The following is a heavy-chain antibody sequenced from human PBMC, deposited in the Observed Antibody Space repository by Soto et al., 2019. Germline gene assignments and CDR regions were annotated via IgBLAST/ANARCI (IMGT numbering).Heavy chain of an antibody. CDR1: VASISSHY. J-gene: IGHJ6*02. V-gene: IGHV4-59*11. D-gene: IGHD3-10*01. Sequence: TPEPLSLTSTVSVASISSHYWSWIRQPPGKGLEWIGYIYYSGSTNYNPSLKSRATISVDTSKNQFSLKLSPVTAADTAVYYCARGGGARGGYYSYYGMDVWGQGTTVTVSS. CDR3: ARGGGARGGYYSYYGMDV. CDR2: IYYSGST.